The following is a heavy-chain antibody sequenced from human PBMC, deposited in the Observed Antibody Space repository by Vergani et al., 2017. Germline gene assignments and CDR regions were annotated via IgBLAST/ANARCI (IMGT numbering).Heavy chain of an antibody. Sequence: QVQLVESGGGVVQPGGSLRLSCAASGFTFSSYGMHWVRQAPGKGLEWVAFIRYDGSNKYYADTVKGRFTISRDNSKNTLYLQMNSLRAEDTAVYYCAKDRRQLVVDYWGQGTLVTVSS. CDR2: IRYDGSNK. CDR1: GFTFSSYG. J-gene: IGHJ4*02. V-gene: IGHV3-30*02. D-gene: IGHD6-6*01. CDR3: AKDRRQLVVDY.